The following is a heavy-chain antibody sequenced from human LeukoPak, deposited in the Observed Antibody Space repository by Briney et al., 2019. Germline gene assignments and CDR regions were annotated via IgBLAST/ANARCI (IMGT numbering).Heavy chain of an antibody. D-gene: IGHD6-13*01. Sequence: PSETLSLTCTVSGGYIRSYYWSWIRQPPGKGLECIGYIYYTGSTNYNPSLKSRVTISVDTSKNQFSLRLTSVTAADTAVYYCAKMAGYSSFYYYYGMDVWGQGTTVTVSS. CDR2: IYYTGST. CDR3: AKMAGYSSFYYYYGMDV. V-gene: IGHV4-59*01. J-gene: IGHJ6*02. CDR1: GGYIRSYY.